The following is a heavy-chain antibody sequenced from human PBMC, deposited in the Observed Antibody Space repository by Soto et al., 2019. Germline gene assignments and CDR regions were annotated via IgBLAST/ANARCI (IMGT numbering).Heavy chain of an antibody. J-gene: IGHJ6*02. Sequence: PGGSLRLSCTASGFTFGDYAMSWFRQAPGKGLEWVGFIRSKAYGGTTEYAASVKGRFTISRDDSKSIAYLQMNSLKTEDTAVYYCTRRRRIAAAGYYYYYGMDVWGQGTTVTVSS. CDR1: GFTFGDYA. V-gene: IGHV3-49*03. D-gene: IGHD6-13*01. CDR2: IRSKAYGGTT. CDR3: TRRRRIAAAGYYYYYGMDV.